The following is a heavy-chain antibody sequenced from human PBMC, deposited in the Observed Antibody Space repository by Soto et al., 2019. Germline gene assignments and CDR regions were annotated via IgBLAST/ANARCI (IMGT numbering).Heavy chain of an antibody. CDR1: GGTFSSYT. Sequence: QVQLVQSGAEVKKPGSSVKVSCKASGGTFSSYTISWVRQAPGQGLEWMGRITPIRGIANYAQKFQGRVTITADKSTSTAYMELSSLRSEDTAVYYCARGDIVATSYFDYWGQGTLVTVSS. D-gene: IGHD5-12*01. V-gene: IGHV1-69*02. CDR3: ARGDIVATSYFDY. J-gene: IGHJ4*02. CDR2: ITPIRGIA.